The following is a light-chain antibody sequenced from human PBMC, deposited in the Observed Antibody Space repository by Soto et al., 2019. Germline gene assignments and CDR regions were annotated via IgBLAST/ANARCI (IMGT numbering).Light chain of an antibody. CDR3: QQSSDTPWT. CDR2: AAS. V-gene: IGKV1-39*01. Sequence: DIQMTQSPSYLSSSIGDRVTITCRASQTLNSFLNWYQQKPGKAPKLLIYAASSLQTGVPSRFSGSGTETEFTLTISSLQPEDFATYYCQQSSDTPWTFGQGTKVDIK. CDR1: QTLNSF. J-gene: IGKJ1*01.